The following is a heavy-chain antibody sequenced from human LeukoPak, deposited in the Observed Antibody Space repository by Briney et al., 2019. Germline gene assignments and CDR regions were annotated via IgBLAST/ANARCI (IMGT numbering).Heavy chain of an antibody. CDR2: IRYDGSNK. J-gene: IGHJ4*02. CDR1: GFTFSSYG. CDR3: AKGTIAARLGSYDY. V-gene: IGHV3-30*02. D-gene: IGHD6-6*01. Sequence: GGSLRLSCAASGFTFSSYGMHWVRQAPGKGLEWVAFIRYDGSNKYYADSVKGRFTISRDNSKNTLYLQMNSLRAEDTAVYYCAKGTIAARLGSYDYWGQGTLVTVSS.